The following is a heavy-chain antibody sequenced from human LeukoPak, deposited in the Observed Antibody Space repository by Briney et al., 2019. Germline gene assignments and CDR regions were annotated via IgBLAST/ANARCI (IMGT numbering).Heavy chain of an antibody. Sequence: SGGSLRLSCAASGFTFSSYSMNWVRQAPGKGLEWVSSISSSSSYIYYADSEKGRFTISRGNAKNSLYLQMNSLRAEDTAVYSCAREGYCSSTSCYLMDVWGKGTTVTVSS. CDR3: AREGYCSSTSCYLMDV. V-gene: IGHV3-21*01. D-gene: IGHD2-2*01. J-gene: IGHJ6*03. CDR1: GFTFSSYS. CDR2: ISSSSSYI.